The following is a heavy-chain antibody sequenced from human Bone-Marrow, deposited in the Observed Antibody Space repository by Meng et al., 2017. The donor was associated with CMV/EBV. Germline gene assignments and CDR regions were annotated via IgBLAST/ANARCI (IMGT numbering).Heavy chain of an antibody. V-gene: IGHV3-21*04. J-gene: IGHJ5*01. CDR2: ISATSSSI. Sequence: GESLKISCAASGFTFKTYTMNWVRQAPGQGLEWVSSISATSSSIYYADSLKGRFTISRDNAKNTLFLQMNSLRVEDTAMYYCAKAAGFEKIVVVPTAIDSWGRGTLVTVSS. D-gene: IGHD2-2*01. CDR1: GFTFKTYT. CDR3: AKAAGFEKIVVVPTAIDS.